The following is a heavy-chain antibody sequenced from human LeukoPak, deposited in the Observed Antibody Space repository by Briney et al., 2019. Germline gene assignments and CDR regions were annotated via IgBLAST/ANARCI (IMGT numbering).Heavy chain of an antibody. Sequence: SETLSLTCTVSGGSISGYYWSWIRQPPGKGLEWIGYIYSSGTTNYNPSLKSRVTISADTSKNQFSLKLSSVTAADTAVYYCARGRIAAAGTSDYWGQGTLVTVSS. V-gene: IGHV4-59*01. J-gene: IGHJ4*02. CDR3: ARGRIAAAGTSDY. CDR2: IYSSGTT. CDR1: GGSISGYY. D-gene: IGHD6-13*01.